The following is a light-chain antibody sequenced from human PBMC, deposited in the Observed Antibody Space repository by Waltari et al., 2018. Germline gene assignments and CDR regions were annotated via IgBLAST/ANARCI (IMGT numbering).Light chain of an antibody. CDR2: GAS. CDR3: QKYNSSPYS. CDR1: QSVSSY. V-gene: IGKV3-20*01. J-gene: IGKJ2*03. Sequence: VILTQSPATLSLSPGERATLSCRASQSVSSYLAWYQQRPGQAPRLLIYGASSRATGIPDRFSGSGSGTEFTLIISSLEPEDFAVYYCQKYNSSPYSFGQGTIVDIK.